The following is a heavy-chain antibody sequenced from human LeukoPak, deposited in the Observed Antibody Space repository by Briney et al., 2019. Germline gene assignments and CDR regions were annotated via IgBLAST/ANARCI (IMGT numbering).Heavy chain of an antibody. V-gene: IGHV3-30*02. CDR1: GFTFSSYG. CDR3: ARDSGNYLDAFDI. J-gene: IGHJ3*02. Sequence: GGSLRLSCAASGFTFSSYGMHWVRQAPGKGLEWVAFIRYDGSNKYYADSVKGRFTISRDNSKNTLYLQMNSLRAEDTAVYYCARDSGNYLDAFDIWGQGTMVTVSS. CDR2: IRYDGSNK. D-gene: IGHD1-7*01.